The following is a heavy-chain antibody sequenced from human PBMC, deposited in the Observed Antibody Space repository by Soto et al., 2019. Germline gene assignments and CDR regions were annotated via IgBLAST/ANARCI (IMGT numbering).Heavy chain of an antibody. Sequence: ASVKVSCKASGYTFTSYGISWVRQAPGQGLEWMGWISAYNGNTNYAQKLQGRVTMTTDTSTSTAYMELRSLRSDDTAVYYCARDQPQGYCSGGSCYFDYWGQGTLVTSPQ. J-gene: IGHJ4*02. V-gene: IGHV1-18*01. D-gene: IGHD2-15*01. CDR2: ISAYNGNT. CDR3: ARDQPQGYCSGGSCYFDY. CDR1: GYTFTSYG.